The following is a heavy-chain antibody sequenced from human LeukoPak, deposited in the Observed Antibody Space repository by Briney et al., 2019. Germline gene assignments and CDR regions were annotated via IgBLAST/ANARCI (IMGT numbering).Heavy chain of an antibody. J-gene: IGHJ4*02. V-gene: IGHV3-66*02. Sequence: PGGSLRLSCAASGFTVSSNYMSWVRQAPGKGLEWVSVIYSGGSTYYADSVKGRFTISRDNSKNTLYLQMNSLRAEDTAVYYCAREKVGATTYFDYWGQGTLVTVSS. CDR3: AREKVGATTYFDY. CDR2: IYSGGST. D-gene: IGHD1-26*01. CDR1: GFTVSSNY.